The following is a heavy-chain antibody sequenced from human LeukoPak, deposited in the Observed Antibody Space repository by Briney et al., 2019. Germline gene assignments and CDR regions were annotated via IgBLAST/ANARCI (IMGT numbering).Heavy chain of an antibody. J-gene: IGHJ4*02. Sequence: ASVKVSCKASGYTFTSYGINWVRQAPGQGLEWMGWISAYNGNTNYAQKFQGRVTMTTDTSTSTVCMELRSLRSDDTAVYYCARLVCSSTTCYSFYFDYWGQGTLVTVSS. V-gene: IGHV1-18*01. CDR2: ISAYNGNT. CDR1: GYTFTSYG. D-gene: IGHD2-2*02. CDR3: ARLVCSSTTCYSFYFDY.